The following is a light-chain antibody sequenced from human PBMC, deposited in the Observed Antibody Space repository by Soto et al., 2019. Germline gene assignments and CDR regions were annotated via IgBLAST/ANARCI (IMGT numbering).Light chain of an antibody. J-gene: IGKJ4*02. Sequence: EIVWTQSPGTLSLSPGERATLSCRASQSISSTYLAWYQQKRGQAPRILIYGASSRATGIPDRFSGSGSGTDVTLTISRLEPEDFALYYCQQYGGSLTFCGGTKVEIK. CDR3: QQYGGSLT. CDR2: GAS. V-gene: IGKV3-20*01. CDR1: QSISSTY.